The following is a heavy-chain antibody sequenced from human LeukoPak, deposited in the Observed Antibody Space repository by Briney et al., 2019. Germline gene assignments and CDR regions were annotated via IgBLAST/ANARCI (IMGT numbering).Heavy chain of an antibody. J-gene: IGHJ4*02. D-gene: IGHD6-19*01. CDR3: ARHPSYTSGWPLDY. CDR1: GYRFTSYW. Sequence: GESLKISCKGSGYRFTSYWIGWVRQMPGKGLEWMGIIYLGDSDTRYSPSFQGQVTISADKSISTAYPQWSSLKASDTAMYYCARHPSYTSGWPLDYWGQGTLVTVSS. CDR2: IYLGDSDT. V-gene: IGHV5-51*01.